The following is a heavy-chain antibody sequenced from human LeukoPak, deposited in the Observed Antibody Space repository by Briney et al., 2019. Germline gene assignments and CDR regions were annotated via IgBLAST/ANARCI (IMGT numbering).Heavy chain of an antibody. D-gene: IGHD3-3*01. CDR2: TYYRSRWYN. CDR3: ARLVEAPRAFDS. CDR1: GDSVSTNSGA. V-gene: IGHV6-1*01. J-gene: IGHJ4*02. Sequence: SQTLSLTCAISGDSVSTNSGAWTWIRPSPSRGLEWLGRTYYRSRWYNDFAVSVKSRATINPDTSKNQFSLHLNSVTPEDTAVYYCARLVEAPRAFDSWGQGFLVTVSS.